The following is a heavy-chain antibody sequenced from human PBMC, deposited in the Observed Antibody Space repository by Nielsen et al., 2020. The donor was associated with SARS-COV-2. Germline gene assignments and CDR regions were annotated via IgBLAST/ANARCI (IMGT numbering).Heavy chain of an antibody. J-gene: IGHJ3*02. Sequence: ASVKVSCKASAYTFTSYDVNWVRQATGQGLEWMGWMNPNSGSTGYAQKFQGRVSMTRNTSISTAYMELSSLRSEDTAMYYCARVKRVSLVVGLIARNDAFDIWGQGTMVTVSS. CDR1: AYTFTSYD. V-gene: IGHV1-8*01. CDR3: ARVKRVSLVVGLIARNDAFDI. D-gene: IGHD2-15*01. CDR2: MNPNSGST.